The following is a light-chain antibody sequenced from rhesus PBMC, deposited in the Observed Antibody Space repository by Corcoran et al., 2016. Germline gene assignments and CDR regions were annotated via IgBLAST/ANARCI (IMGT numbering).Light chain of an antibody. CDR2: GAS. CDR1: QSVSSY. CDR3: QTYSSSPFT. V-gene: IGKV3-53*01. J-gene: IGKJ3*01. Sequence: QVILTQSPATLSLSPGERATLSCRASQSVSSYLAWYQQKPGQAPRLLIYGASSRATGIPDRFSGGGAGTEFTLPISSLEPEDFAVYYCQTYSSSPFTFGPGAKLDIK.